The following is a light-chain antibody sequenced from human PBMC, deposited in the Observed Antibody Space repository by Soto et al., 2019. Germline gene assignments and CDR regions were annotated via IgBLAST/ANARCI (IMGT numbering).Light chain of an antibody. J-gene: IGKJ4*01. CDR3: QQHSNWPT. Sequence: EIVLTQSPATLSLSPGERATLSCRASQGVSSYLAWYQQKPGQAPRLLIYDASNRATGIPARFSGSGPGTDFTLTISSLETEDFAVYYCQQHSNWPTFGGGTKVEIK. CDR1: QGVSSY. V-gene: IGKV3D-11*01. CDR2: DAS.